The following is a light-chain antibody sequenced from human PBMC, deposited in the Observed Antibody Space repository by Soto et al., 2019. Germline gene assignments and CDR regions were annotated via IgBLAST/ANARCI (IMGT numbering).Light chain of an antibody. J-gene: IGKJ2*01. Sequence: DIVMTQSPDSLAVSLGERATINCKSSQRVLYSSNNKNYLAWYQQRPGQPPKLLIYWASTRESGVPDRFSGSGSGTDFTLSTTSLQAEDGAVYYCQQYESTPPTFGQGTKLEIK. CDR2: WAS. CDR3: QQYESTPPT. V-gene: IGKV4-1*01. CDR1: QRVLYSSNNKNY.